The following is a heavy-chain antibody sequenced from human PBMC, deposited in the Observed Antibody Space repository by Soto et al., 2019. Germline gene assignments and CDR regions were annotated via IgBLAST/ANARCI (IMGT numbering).Heavy chain of an antibody. CDR2: IWSDGSNK. J-gene: IGHJ3*02. Sequence: QVQLVESGGGVVQPGRSLRLSCAASGFTFSSYGMHWVRQAPGKGLEWVAVIWSDGSNKYYADSVKGRFTISRDNSKNTLYLQMNSLRAEDTAVYYCARDVADYDAFDIWGQGTMVTVSS. CDR1: GFTFSSYG. D-gene: IGHD4-17*01. CDR3: ARDVADYDAFDI. V-gene: IGHV3-33*01.